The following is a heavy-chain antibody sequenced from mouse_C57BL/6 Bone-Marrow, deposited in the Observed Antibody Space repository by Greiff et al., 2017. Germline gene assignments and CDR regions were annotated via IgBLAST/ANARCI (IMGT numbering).Heavy chain of an antibody. CDR2: MHPNGGSP. V-gene: IGHV1-64*01. CDR3: ARSYDCDDYTMDS. D-gene: IGHD2-4*01. J-gene: IGHJ4*01. Sequence: QVQLQQPGAELVKPGASVKLSCKASGYTFTNYWMHWVKQRPGQGLEWIGMMHPNGGSPDYNEKFKSEATLSVDKSSRTAYMELSSLTSEDSAVYYCARSYDCDDYTMDSGGQGTAVTVSA. CDR1: GYTFTNYW.